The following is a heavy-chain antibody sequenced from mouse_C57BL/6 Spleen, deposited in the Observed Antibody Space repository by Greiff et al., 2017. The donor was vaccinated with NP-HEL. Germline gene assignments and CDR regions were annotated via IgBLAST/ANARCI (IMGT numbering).Heavy chain of an antibody. CDR2: IRSKSNNYAT. Sequence: EVQVVESGGGLVQPKGSLKLSCAASGFSFNTYAMNWVRQAPGKGLEWVARIRSKSNNYATYYADSVKDRFTISRDDSESMLYLQMNNLKTEDTSMYYCVSGSSYSFDYWGQGTTLTVSS. D-gene: IGHD1-1*01. CDR1: GFSFNTYA. CDR3: VSGSSYSFDY. J-gene: IGHJ2*01. V-gene: IGHV10-1*01.